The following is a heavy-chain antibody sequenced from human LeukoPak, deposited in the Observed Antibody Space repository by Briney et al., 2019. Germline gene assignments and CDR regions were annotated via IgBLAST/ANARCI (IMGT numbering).Heavy chain of an antibody. Sequence: ASVKVSCKVSGATFTSYAFTWVRQAPGQGLEWMGRIIPILGIVNYAQKFQDRVTITADKTTSTAYMELSSLRSEDTAMYYCARDSRLARSDYFDYWGQGTLVTVSS. V-gene: IGHV1-69*04. CDR1: GATFTSYA. CDR2: IIPILGIV. D-gene: IGHD3-9*01. J-gene: IGHJ4*02. CDR3: ARDSRLARSDYFDY.